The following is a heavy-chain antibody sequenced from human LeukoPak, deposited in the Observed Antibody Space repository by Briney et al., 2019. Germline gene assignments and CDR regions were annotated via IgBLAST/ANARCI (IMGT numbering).Heavy chain of an antibody. Sequence: ASAKVSCKASGYAFTGYYMHWVRQAPGQGLEWMGRINPNSGGTNYAQKFQGRVTMTRDTSISTAHMELSRLRSDDTAVYYCARGASGTTGVYWGQGTLVTVSS. D-gene: IGHD4-11*01. CDR2: INPNSGGT. V-gene: IGHV1-2*06. CDR1: GYAFTGYY. CDR3: ARGASGTTGVY. J-gene: IGHJ4*02.